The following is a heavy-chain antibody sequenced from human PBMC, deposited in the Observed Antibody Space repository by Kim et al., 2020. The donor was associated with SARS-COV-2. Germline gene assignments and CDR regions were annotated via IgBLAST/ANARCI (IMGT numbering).Heavy chain of an antibody. J-gene: IGHJ3*02. D-gene: IGHD1-1*01. Sequence: SVKVSCKASGDTFNNYAISWVRLAPGQGLEWMGDIIPIFGTVNSAQKFQGRLTITADESSTTAFMDLSSLRSEDTAVYYCARAPNEGAFDMWGQGTVVTVSS. CDR3: ARAPNEGAFDM. V-gene: IGHV1-69*13. CDR1: GDTFNNYA. CDR2: IIPIFGTV.